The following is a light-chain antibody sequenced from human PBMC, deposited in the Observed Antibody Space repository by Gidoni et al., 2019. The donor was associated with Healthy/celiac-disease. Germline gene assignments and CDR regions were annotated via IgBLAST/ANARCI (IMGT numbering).Light chain of an antibody. Sequence: SYVLTQPPSVSVAPGKTARITCGGNNIGSKSVHWYQQKPGQAPVLVIYYDSDRPSGIPERFSGSNSGNTATLTISRVEARDEADYYCQVWDSSSDHPYVVFGGGTKLTVL. CDR3: QVWDSSSDHPYVV. V-gene: IGLV3-21*04. J-gene: IGLJ2*01. CDR2: YDS. CDR1: NIGSKS.